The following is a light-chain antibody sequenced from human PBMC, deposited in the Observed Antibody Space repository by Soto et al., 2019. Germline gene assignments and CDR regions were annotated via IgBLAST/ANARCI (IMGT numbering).Light chain of an antibody. CDR2: EVS. CDR3: RSYTSSSIVYV. Sequence: QSALTQPASVSGSPGQSITISCTGTSSDVGGYNYVSWYQQHPGKAPKLMIYEVSNRPSGVSNRFSGSKSGNTASLTISGLQAEDEADYYCRSYTSSSIVYVFGTGTKLTVL. CDR1: SSDVGGYNY. V-gene: IGLV2-14*01. J-gene: IGLJ1*01.